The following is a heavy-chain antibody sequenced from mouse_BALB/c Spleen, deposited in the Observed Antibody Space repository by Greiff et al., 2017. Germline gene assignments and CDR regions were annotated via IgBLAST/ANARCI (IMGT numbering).Heavy chain of an antibody. CDR2: ISSGSSTI. D-gene: IGHD2-1*01. J-gene: IGHJ4*01. Sequence: DVKLVESGGGLVQPGGSRKLSCAASGFTFSSFGMHWVRQAPEKGLEWVAYISSGSSTIYYADTVKGRFTISRDNPKNTLFLQMTSLRSEDTAMYYCASGIYGNSGAMDYWGQGTSVTVSS. V-gene: IGHV5-17*02. CDR3: ASGIYGNSGAMDY. CDR1: GFTFSSFG.